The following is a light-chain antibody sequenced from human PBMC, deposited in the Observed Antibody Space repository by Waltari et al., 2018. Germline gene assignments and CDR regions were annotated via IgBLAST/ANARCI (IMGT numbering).Light chain of an antibody. CDR2: QDS. J-gene: IGLJ2*01. V-gene: IGLV3-1*01. Sequence: SSDLTQPPSVSVSPGQTATITCSGNELGDKYVCWYRQKPGQSPVLIHYQDSKRPSGIPERFSGSNSGNTATLTISGTQPMDEADYFCQAWDRRVVFGGGTKLTVL. CDR3: QAWDRRVV. CDR1: ELGDKY.